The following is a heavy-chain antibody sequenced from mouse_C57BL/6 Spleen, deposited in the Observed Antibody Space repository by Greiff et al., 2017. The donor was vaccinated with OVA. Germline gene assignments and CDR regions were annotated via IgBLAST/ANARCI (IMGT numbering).Heavy chain of an antibody. J-gene: IGHJ2*01. CDR1: GYTFTDYY. CDR2: INPNNGGT. V-gene: IGHV1-26*01. CDR3: ARWYYCDY. Sequence: EVQLQQSGPELVKPGASVKISCKASGYTFTDYYMNWVKQSHGKSLEWIGDINPNNGGTSYNQKFKGKATLTVDKSSSTAYMELRSLTSEDSAVYYCARWYYCDYWGQGTTLTVSS.